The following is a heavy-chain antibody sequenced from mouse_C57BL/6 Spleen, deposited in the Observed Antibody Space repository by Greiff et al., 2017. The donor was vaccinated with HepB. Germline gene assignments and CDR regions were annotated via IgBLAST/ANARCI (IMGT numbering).Heavy chain of an antibody. J-gene: IGHJ1*03. CDR3: ARTGEIYYGNYVGWYFDV. D-gene: IGHD2-1*01. V-gene: IGHV2-2*01. CDR1: GFSLTSYG. CDR2: IWSGGST. Sequence: VKLVESGPGLVQPSQSLSITCTVSGFSLTSYGVHWVRQSPGKGLEWLGVIWSGGSTDYNAAFISRLSISKDNSKSQVFFKMNSLQADDTAIYYCARTGEIYYGNYVGWYFDVWGTGTTVTVSS.